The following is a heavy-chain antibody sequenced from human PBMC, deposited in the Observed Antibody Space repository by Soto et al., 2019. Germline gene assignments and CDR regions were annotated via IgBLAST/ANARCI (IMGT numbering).Heavy chain of an antibody. D-gene: IGHD1-26*01. CDR2: MNPNSGNT. CDR1: GYTFTSYD. Sequence: QVQLVQSGAEVKKPGSSVKVSCKASGYTFTSYDINWVRQATGQGLEWRGWMNPNSGNTGYAQKFQGRVTMTRNTSVSTAYMELSSLRSEDTAVYYCARGPGGTQRYYYGMDVWGQGTTVTVSS. J-gene: IGHJ6*02. V-gene: IGHV1-8*01. CDR3: ARGPGGTQRYYYGMDV.